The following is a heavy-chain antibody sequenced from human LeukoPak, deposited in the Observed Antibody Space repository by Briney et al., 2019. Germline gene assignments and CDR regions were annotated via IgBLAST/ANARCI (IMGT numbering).Heavy chain of an antibody. D-gene: IGHD2-15*01. CDR1: GLSFRSYW. Sequence: GGSLRLSCSASGLSFRSYWMSWVRQAPGMGLEWVASINEDGSASDYGVSVKGRFTISRDNAKNSLYLQMNSLRAEDTAVYFCAAAPNENFFDFWGQGTLVTVSS. CDR3: AAAPNENFFDF. V-gene: IGHV3-7*01. CDR2: INEDGSAS. J-gene: IGHJ4*02.